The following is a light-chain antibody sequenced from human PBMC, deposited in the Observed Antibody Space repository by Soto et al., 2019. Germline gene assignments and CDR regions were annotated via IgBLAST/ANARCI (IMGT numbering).Light chain of an antibody. CDR1: QSVSSL. Sequence: EIVLTQSPATLSLSPGERATLSCRASQSVSSLLAWYQQKPGQTPRLLIYDTSNRATGIPARFSGSGSGTDFTLTISSLEPEDFAVYYCQQRSHWPFTFGPGTKLDI. J-gene: IGKJ3*01. CDR3: QQRSHWPFT. CDR2: DTS. V-gene: IGKV3-11*01.